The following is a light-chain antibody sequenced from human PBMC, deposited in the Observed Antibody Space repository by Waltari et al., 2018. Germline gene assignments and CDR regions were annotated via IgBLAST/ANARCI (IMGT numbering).Light chain of an antibody. J-gene: IGKJ1*01. CDR2: GAS. CDR3: QQYRDGWT. Sequence: DIQMTQSPSTQSVSVGDTVSITCRASPRINRWLAWYQQKPGKAPKRLIEGASTLESGVPTRLSGSACGEEFTLTISGVQPGEFANYCRQQYRDGWTCGPGTKGEIK. V-gene: IGKV1-5*03. CDR1: PRINRW.